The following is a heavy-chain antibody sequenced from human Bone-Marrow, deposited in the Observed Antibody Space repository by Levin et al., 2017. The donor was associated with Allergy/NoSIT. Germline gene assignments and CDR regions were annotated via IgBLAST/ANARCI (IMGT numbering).Heavy chain of an antibody. D-gene: IGHD7-27*01. V-gene: IGHV3-7*01. CDR3: ARLMGTSTIYDY. Sequence: PGESLKISCAASGFTFSRHWMSWVRQAPGKGLEWVASLNQDGSVKYHVDSVKGRFTISRDNAENSLYLQMSSLTLEDTAVYYCARLMGTSTIYDYWGQGTLVTVSS. CDR2: LNQDGSVK. J-gene: IGHJ4*02. CDR1: GFTFSRHW.